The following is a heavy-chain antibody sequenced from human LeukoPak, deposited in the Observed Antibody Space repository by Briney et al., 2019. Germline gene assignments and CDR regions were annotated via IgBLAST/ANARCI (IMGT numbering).Heavy chain of an antibody. D-gene: IGHD5-24*01. V-gene: IGHV4-61*09. CDR2: IYTSGST. J-gene: IGHJ4*02. Sequence: SETLSLTCTVSGGSISSGSYYWSWIRQPAGKGLEWIGHIYTSGSTNYNPSLKSRVTISVDTSKNQFSLKLSSVTAADTAVYYCARSRDGYNYRYWGQGTLVTVSS. CDR3: ARSRDGYNYRY. CDR1: GGSISSGSYY.